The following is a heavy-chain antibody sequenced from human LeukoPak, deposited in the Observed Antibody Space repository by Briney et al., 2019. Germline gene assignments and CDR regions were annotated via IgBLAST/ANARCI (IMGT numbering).Heavy chain of an antibody. Sequence: SETLSLTCNVSGGFVSTYYWSWIRQSPGKGLEWIGYKYYSGNTNYSPSLQSRVTISVDTSTNQVFLQLTSVTAADTAVYYCARGEGGYYSHWHFDLWGRGILVTVSS. D-gene: IGHD2-15*01. CDR2: KYYSGNT. V-gene: IGHV4-59*02. J-gene: IGHJ2*01. CDR3: ARGEGGYYSHWHFDL. CDR1: GGFVSTYY.